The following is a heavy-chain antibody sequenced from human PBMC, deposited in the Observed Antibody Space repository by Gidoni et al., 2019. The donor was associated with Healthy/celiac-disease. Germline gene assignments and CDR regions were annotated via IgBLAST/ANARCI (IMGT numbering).Heavy chain of an antibody. CDR2: ISSSSSTI. D-gene: IGHD4-17*01. CDR1: GFTFSSYS. Sequence: EVQLVESGGGLVQPGGSLRLSCAASGFTFSSYSMNWVRQAPGKGLEWVSYISSSSSTIYYADSVKGRFTISRDNAKNSLYLQMNSLRDEDTAVYYCARDLLPWRGDHGYFDYWGQGTLVTVSS. CDR3: ARDLLPWRGDHGYFDY. J-gene: IGHJ4*02. V-gene: IGHV3-48*02.